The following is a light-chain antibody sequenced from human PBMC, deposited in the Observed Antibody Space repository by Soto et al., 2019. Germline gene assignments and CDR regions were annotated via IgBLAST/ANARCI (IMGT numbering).Light chain of an antibody. CDR1: QSVSSSY. V-gene: IGKV3-20*01. CDR2: GAS. CDR3: QQYGSSPYT. Sequence: EIVLTQSPGTLSLSPGERATLSCRASQSVSSSYLAWYQQKPGQAPRLLLYGASSKATGIPDRFSGSGSGTDFTLTVSRLEPEDCAVYYWQQYGSSPYTFGQGTKLEIK. J-gene: IGKJ2*01.